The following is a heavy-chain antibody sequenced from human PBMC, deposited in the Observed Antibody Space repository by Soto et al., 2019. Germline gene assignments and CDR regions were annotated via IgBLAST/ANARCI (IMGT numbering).Heavy chain of an antibody. D-gene: IGHD5-18*01. CDR3: AKDLGELGYSYATVMAYAFDI. CDR1: GFTFSSYG. Sequence: QVQLVESGGGVVQPGRSLRLSCAASGFTFSSYGMHWVRQAPGKGLEWVAVISYDGSNKYYADSVKGRFTISRDNSKNTLYLKMNRLRAEDTAVYYCAKDLGELGYSYATVMAYAFDIWGQGTMVTVSS. J-gene: IGHJ3*02. V-gene: IGHV3-30*18. CDR2: ISYDGSNK.